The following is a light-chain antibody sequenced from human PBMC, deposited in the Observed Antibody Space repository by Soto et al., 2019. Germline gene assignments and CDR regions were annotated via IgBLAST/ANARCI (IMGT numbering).Light chain of an antibody. CDR2: AAS. V-gene: IGKV1-39*01. J-gene: IGKJ5*01. CDR1: ESISKS. Sequence: DIQMTQSPSSLSAFVGDRVTITCRASESISKSLNWYQQKPGKAPKLLIFAASSLQSGVPARFSGSGSGTEFTLIISSLQSEDSAVYYCQQYDNWPITFGQGTRLEIK. CDR3: QQYDNWPIT.